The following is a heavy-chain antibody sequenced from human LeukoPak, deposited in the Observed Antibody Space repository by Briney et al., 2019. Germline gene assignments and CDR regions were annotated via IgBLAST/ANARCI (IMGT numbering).Heavy chain of an antibody. Sequence: ASVKVSCKASGYTFTSYDINWVRQATGQGLEWMGWMNPNSGNTGYAQKFQCRVTMTRNTSISTAYMGLSSLGSEDTAVYYCARGGSSSISWFDPWGQGTLVTVSS. CDR1: GYTFTSYD. V-gene: IGHV1-8*01. CDR2: MNPNSGNT. D-gene: IGHD6-13*01. J-gene: IGHJ5*02. CDR3: ARGGSSSISWFDP.